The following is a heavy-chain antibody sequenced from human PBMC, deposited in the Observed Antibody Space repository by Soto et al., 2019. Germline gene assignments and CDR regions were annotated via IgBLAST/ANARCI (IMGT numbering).Heavy chain of an antibody. J-gene: IGHJ6*02. V-gene: IGHV4-31*03. CDR1: GGSISSGGYY. Sequence: SETLSLTCTVSGGSISSGGYYWSWIRQHPGKGLEWIGYIYYSGSTYYNPSLKSRVTISVDTSKNQFSLKLSSVTAADTAVYYCARDQNPIRFFDSYYYYGMDVRCQRTTVPVS. CDR2: IYYSGST. D-gene: IGHD3-9*01. CDR3: ARDQNPIRFFDSYYYYGMDV.